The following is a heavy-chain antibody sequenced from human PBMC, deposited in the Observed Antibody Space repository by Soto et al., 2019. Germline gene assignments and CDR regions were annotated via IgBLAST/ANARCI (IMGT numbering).Heavy chain of an antibody. Sequence: QVQLVESGGGVVQPGRSLRLSCAASGFTFSSYGMHWVRQAPGKGLEWVAVISYDGSNKYYADSVKGRFTISRDNSKNTLYLQMNSLRAEDTAVYYCAKDRVVPSGWYGDYYYYGMDVWGQGTTVTVSS. V-gene: IGHV3-30*18. CDR3: AKDRVVPSGWYGDYYYYGMDV. D-gene: IGHD6-19*01. CDR1: GFTFSSYG. CDR2: ISYDGSNK. J-gene: IGHJ6*02.